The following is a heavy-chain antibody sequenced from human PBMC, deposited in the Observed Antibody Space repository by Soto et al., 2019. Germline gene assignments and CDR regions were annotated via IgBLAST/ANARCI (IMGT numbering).Heavy chain of an antibody. CDR3: ASGAGPLGMDV. V-gene: IGHV4-34*01. CDR1: GGSCSGYY. J-gene: IGHJ6*02. CDR2: INHSGST. Sequence: QVQLQQWGAGLLKPSETLSLTCAVYGGSCSGYYWSWIRQPPGKGLEWIGEINHSGSTNYNPSLKSRVTISVDTSKNQFSLKLSSVTAADTAVYYCASGAGPLGMDVWGQGTTVTVSS.